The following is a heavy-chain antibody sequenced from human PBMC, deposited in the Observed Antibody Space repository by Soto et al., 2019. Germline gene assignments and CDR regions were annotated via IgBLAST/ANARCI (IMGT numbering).Heavy chain of an antibody. J-gene: IGHJ6*02. Sequence: GGSLRLSCAASGFTFDDYAMHWVRQAPGKGLERVSGISWNSGSIGYADSVKGRFTISRDNAKNSLYLQMNSLRAEDTALYYCAKDMGRPNCISTSCHFGMDVWGQGTTVTVSS. V-gene: IGHV3-9*01. CDR3: AKDMGRPNCISTSCHFGMDV. CDR2: ISWNSGSI. CDR1: GFTFDDYA. D-gene: IGHD2-2*01.